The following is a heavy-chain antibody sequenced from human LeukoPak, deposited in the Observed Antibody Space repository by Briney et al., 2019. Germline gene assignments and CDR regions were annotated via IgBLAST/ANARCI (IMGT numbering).Heavy chain of an antibody. CDR2: ISRSSSYI. J-gene: IGHJ4*02. CDR1: GFTFSSYS. V-gene: IGHV3-21*01. D-gene: IGHD6-13*01. CDR3: ARDPGGIAVAGTNFDY. Sequence: PGGPLRLSCAASGFTFSSYSMNWVRQAPGKGLEWVSSISRSSSYIYYADSVKGRFTISRDNAKNSLYLQMNSLRAEDTAVYYCARDPGGIAVAGTNFDYWGQGTLVTVSS.